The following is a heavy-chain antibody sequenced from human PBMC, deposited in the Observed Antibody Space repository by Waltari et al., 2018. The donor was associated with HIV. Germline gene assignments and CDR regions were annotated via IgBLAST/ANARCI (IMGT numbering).Heavy chain of an antibody. Sequence: QSQLQESDPGLVKPSETLSLTCTVSGGPIRSNYYFWALVRQPAGKGLEWIGTISHTGGTTYYNPSLKSRVIISVDTSKDQSSLKLSSMTATDTAVYYCARQRGSGLWYFDLWGRGTLVSVSS. D-gene: IGHD3-10*01. CDR1: GGPIRSNYYF. CDR3: ARQRGSGLWYFDL. V-gene: IGHV4-39*01. J-gene: IGHJ2*01. CDR2: ISHTGGTT.